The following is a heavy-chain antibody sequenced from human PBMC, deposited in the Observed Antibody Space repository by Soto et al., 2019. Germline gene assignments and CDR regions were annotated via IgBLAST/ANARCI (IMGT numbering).Heavy chain of an antibody. Sequence: EVQLLESGGGLVQPGGSLRLSCAASGFTFSSCAMGWVRQAPGKGLEWVSGISGNGGSTYYADSVKGRFTISRDTSKNPLYLQMDSLEAGDTAIYYFAKDVGDGNDYYHFWGQGTLVTVSS. J-gene: IGHJ4*02. CDR2: ISGNGGST. CDR1: GFTFSSCA. CDR3: AKDVGDGNDYYHF. V-gene: IGHV3-23*01. D-gene: IGHD3-22*01.